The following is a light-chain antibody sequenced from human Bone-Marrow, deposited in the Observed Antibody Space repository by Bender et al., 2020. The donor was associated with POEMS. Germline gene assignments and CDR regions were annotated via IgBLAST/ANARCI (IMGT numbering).Light chain of an antibody. CDR1: SSDVGNYDS. Sequence: QSALTQPRSVSGSPGQSVTISCTGTSSDVGNYDSVSWYQQHPGKAPKLLIYDVTKWPSGVPDRFSGSKSGNTASLTISGLQAEDEAEYYCSSYTSTSSPSWVFGGGTKLTVL. CDR3: SSYTSTSSPSWV. J-gene: IGLJ3*02. CDR2: DVT. V-gene: IGLV2-11*01.